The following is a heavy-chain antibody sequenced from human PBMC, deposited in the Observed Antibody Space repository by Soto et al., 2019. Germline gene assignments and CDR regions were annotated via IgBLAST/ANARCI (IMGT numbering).Heavy chain of an antibody. CDR1: GFTFSSYS. CDR3: ARDGDYYGSGSWYFDL. CDR2: ISSSSSYI. Sequence: EVQLVESGGGLVKPGGSLRLSCAASGFTFSSYSMNWVRQAPGKGLEWVSSISSSSSYIYYADSVKGRFTIPRDNAKNSLYLQMNSLRAEDTAVYYCARDGDYYGSGSWYFDLWGRGTLVTVSS. D-gene: IGHD3-10*01. J-gene: IGHJ2*01. V-gene: IGHV3-21*01.